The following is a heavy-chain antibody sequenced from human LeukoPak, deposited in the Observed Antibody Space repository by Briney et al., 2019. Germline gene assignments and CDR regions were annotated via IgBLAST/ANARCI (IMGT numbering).Heavy chain of an antibody. CDR1: GGSFSGYY. D-gene: IGHD2-8*01. Sequence: SETLSLTCAVYGGSFSGYYWSWIRQPPGKGLEWIGEINHSGSTNYNPSLKSRVTISVDTSKNQFSLKLSSVTAADTAVYYCARGTNYSFWGQGTMVTVSS. J-gene: IGHJ3*01. V-gene: IGHV4-34*01. CDR3: ARGTNYSF. CDR2: INHSGST.